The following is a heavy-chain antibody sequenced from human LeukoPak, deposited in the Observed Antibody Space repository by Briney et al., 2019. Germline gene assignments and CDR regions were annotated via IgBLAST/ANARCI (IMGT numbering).Heavy chain of an antibody. CDR1: GYTFTSYG. D-gene: IGHD3-3*01. Sequence: GASVKVSCKASGYTFTSYGISWVRQAPGQGLEWMGWISAYNGNTNYAQKLQGRVTMTTDTSTSTAYMELRSLRSDDTAVYYCARDGSRYDFWSGYYGGPSPWFDYWGQGTLVTVSS. J-gene: IGHJ4*02. CDR3: ARDGSRYDFWSGYYGGPSPWFDY. CDR2: ISAYNGNT. V-gene: IGHV1-18*01.